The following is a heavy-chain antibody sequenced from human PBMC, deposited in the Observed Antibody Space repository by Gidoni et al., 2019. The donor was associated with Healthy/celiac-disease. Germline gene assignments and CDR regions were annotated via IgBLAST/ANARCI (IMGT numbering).Heavy chain of an antibody. CDR1: GFTFSSYW. CDR3: VGFGGNSG. J-gene: IGHJ4*02. Sequence: EVQLVESGGGLVQPGGSLRLSCAPSGFTFSSYWMSWVRQAPGKGLEWVANIKQDGSEKYYVDSVKGRFTISRDNAKNSLYLQMNSLRAEDTAVYYCVGFGGNSGWGQGTLVTVSS. D-gene: IGHD2-21*02. V-gene: IGHV3-7*03. CDR2: IKQDGSEK.